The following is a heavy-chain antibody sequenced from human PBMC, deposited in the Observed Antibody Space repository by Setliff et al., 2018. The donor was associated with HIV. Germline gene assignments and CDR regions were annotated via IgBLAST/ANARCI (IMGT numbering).Heavy chain of an antibody. D-gene: IGHD2-2*01. CDR3: ARATHSPSRWDH. CDR1: GDSVSSASYY. V-gene: IGHV4-61*01. CDR2: IYYSGTT. J-gene: IGHJ4*02. Sequence: LSLTCTVSGDSVSSASYYWSWIRQPPGKGLEWIGYIYYSGTTKYNPSLKSRVTMSIDTSKNQFSLKLRSVTAADTAVYYCARATHSPSRWDHWGQGTLVTVSS.